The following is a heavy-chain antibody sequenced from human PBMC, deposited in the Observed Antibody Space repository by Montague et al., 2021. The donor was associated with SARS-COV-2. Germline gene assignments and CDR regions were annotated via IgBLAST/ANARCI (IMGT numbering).Heavy chain of an antibody. CDR1: GGSISSSSYY. CDR2: IYYSGST. D-gene: IGHD3-3*01. V-gene: IGHV4-39*01. CDR3: ASLPRITIFGVVVDFDY. Sequence: SETLSLTCTVSGGSISSSSYYWGWIRQPPGKGLEWIGSIYYSGSTYYNPSLKSRVTISVDTSKNQFSLKLSSVTAADTAVYYCASLPRITIFGVVVDFDYWGQGTLVTVSS. J-gene: IGHJ4*02.